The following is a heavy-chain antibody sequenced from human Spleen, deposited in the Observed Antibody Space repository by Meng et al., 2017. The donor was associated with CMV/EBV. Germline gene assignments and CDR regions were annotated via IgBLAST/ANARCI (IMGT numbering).Heavy chain of an antibody. V-gene: IGHV4-39*07. Sequence: SETLSLTCTVFGAYITSDTYYWGWIRQPPGKGLEWIASVYYSGNTYYNPSLKSRVTVSVDTSKNQFSLKLTSVTAADTAVYYCARDRNNYYNFWSGYSSRPYNWFDPWGQGALVTVSS. CDR2: VYYSGNT. J-gene: IGHJ5*02. D-gene: IGHD3-3*01. CDR1: GAYITSDTYY. CDR3: ARDRNNYYNFWSGYSSRPYNWFDP.